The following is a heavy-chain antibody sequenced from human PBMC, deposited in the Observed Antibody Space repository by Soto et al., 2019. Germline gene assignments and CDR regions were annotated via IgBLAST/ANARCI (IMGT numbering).Heavy chain of an antibody. CDR2: ISGSGGST. J-gene: IGHJ4*02. CDR3: AKPDYDSSGYYPN. D-gene: IGHD3-22*01. Sequence: EVQLLESGGGLVQPGGSLRLSCAASGFTFSSYAMSWVRQDPGKGLEWVSAISGSGGSTYYADSVKGRFTISRDNSNNTLDLQMNSLRAEDTAVYYFAKPDYDSSGYYPNWGQGTLVTVSS. V-gene: IGHV3-23*01. CDR1: GFTFSSYA.